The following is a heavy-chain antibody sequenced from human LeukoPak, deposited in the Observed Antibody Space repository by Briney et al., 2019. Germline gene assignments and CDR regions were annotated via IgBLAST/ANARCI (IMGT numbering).Heavy chain of an antibody. CDR2: IYYSGST. V-gene: IGHV4-31*03. J-gene: IGHJ3*02. CDR1: GGSISSGDYY. Sequence: PSQTLSLTCTVSGGSISSGDYYWSWIRQHPGKGLEWIGYIYYSGSTYYNPSLKSRVTISVDTSKNQFSLKLSSVTAADTAVYYCASSTEQWLPGAQDAFDIWGQGTMVTVSS. CDR3: ASSTEQWLPGAQDAFDI. D-gene: IGHD6-19*01.